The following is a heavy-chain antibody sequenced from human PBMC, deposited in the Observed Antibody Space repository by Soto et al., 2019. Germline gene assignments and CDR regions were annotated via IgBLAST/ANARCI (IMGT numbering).Heavy chain of an antibody. CDR3: ARDRLTMVRGVIYYYYGMDV. D-gene: IGHD3-10*01. CDR2: IYHSGST. V-gene: IGHV4-4*02. J-gene: IGHJ6*02. Sequence: PSETLSLTCAVPGGSISSSNWWSWVRQPPGKGLEWIGEIYHSGSTNYNPSLKSRVTISVDKSKNQFSLKLSSVTAADTAVYYCARDRLTMVRGVIYYYYGMDVWGQGTTVTVSS. CDR1: GGSISSSNW.